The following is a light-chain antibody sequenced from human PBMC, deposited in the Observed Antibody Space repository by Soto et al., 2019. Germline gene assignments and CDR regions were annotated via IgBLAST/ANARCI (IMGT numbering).Light chain of an antibody. Sequence: QSALTQPASVSGSPGQSITLSCTGTSSDFGDYNYVSWYQQRPSKAPKLMIYDVSNRPSGISNRFSGSKSGNTASLTISGLQTEDEAVYYCSSYTTTTVVFGGGTKLTVL. CDR1: SSDFGDYNY. V-gene: IGLV2-14*01. J-gene: IGLJ2*01. CDR3: SSYTTTTVV. CDR2: DVS.